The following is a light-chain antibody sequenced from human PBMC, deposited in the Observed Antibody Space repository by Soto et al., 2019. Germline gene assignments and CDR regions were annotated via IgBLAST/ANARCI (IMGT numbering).Light chain of an antibody. V-gene: IGKV3D-15*01. J-gene: IGKJ2*01. CDR1: QSVSSK. CDR3: QHLGP. CDR2: GAS. Sequence: EIVMTQSPATLSVSPGERVTLSCRASQSVSSKSAWYQQKPGQAPRLLIYGASTRATGIPARFSGSGSGTEFTLTISSLQSEDFAVYYCQHLGPFGQGTKLEIK.